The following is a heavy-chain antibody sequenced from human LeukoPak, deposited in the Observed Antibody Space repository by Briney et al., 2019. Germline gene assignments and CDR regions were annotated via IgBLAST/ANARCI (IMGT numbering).Heavy chain of an antibody. Sequence: GAAVKVSCKASGYTVTGHYLHWVRQAPGQGLEWMGWLNPNSGGTNYAQKFQGRVTMTRDTSINTAYMELNSLTSDDTAMYYCAKDAYSGLSSSYNMDSWGQGTLVTVSS. J-gene: IGHJ4*02. D-gene: IGHD5-18*01. CDR3: AKDAYSGLSSSYNMDS. CDR2: LNPNSGGT. V-gene: IGHV1-2*02. CDR1: GYTVTGHY.